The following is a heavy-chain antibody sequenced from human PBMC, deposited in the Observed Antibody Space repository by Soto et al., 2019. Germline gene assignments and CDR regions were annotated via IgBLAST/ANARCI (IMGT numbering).Heavy chain of an antibody. CDR1: RFTFSDYA. CDR3: AKGGAVYGLLTHDY. D-gene: IGHD3-9*01. J-gene: IGHJ4*02. CDR2: ITGSSSNL. V-gene: IGHV3-23*01. Sequence: EVQLLESGGGLEQPGGSLRLSCAASRFTFSDYAMSWVRQAPGKGLEWVTTITGSSSNLYYTDSVKGRFAISRDNSRNILFLQMNSLTAEDTAVYYCAKGGAVYGLLTHDYWGQGTLVTVSS.